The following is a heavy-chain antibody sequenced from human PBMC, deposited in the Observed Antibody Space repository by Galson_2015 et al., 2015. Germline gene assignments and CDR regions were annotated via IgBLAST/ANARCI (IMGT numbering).Heavy chain of an antibody. CDR1: AFTFSSYA. V-gene: IGHV3-30-3*01. CDR2: ISYDGNKN. CDR3: AKGMNYYYYYYYLGV. Sequence: SLRLSCAASAFTFSSYAMHWVRQAPGKGLEWVAVISYDGNKNHSAASVKGRFTLSRDNSKNRLYLQMNSLKTGDTAVYYCAKGMNYYYYYYYLGVWGQGTTVTVSS. J-gene: IGHJ6*03.